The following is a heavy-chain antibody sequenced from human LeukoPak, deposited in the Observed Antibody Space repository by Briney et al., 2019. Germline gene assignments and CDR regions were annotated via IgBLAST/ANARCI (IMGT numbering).Heavy chain of an antibody. V-gene: IGHV4-59*01. CDR3: AKVTVGAGFDF. CDR2: VYYSGGT. D-gene: IGHD1-26*01. CDR1: GDSISSYY. J-gene: IGHJ4*02. Sequence: PSETLSLTCTVSGDSISSYYWSWIREPPGEGLEWIWYVYYSGGTNYNPSLKSRVTISVDTSKNQFSLKLSSVTAADTAVHHCAKVTVGAGFDFWGQGALVTVSS.